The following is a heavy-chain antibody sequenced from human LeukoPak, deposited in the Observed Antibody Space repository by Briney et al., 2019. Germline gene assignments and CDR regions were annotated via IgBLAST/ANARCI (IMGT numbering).Heavy chain of an antibody. D-gene: IGHD1-26*01. CDR1: GYTFTSYD. J-gene: IGHJ4*02. V-gene: IGHV1-8*01. CDR3: ARGGEWELLVAY. CDR2: MNPNSGNT. Sequence: ASVKVSCKASGYTFTSYDINWVRQATGQGLEWMGWMNPNSGNTGSAQQFQGRVTMTRNTSISTAYMELSSLRSEDTAVYYCARGGEWELLVAYWGQGTLVTVSS.